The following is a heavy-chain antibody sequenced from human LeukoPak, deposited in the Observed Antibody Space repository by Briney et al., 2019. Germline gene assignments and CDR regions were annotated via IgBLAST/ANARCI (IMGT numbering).Heavy chain of an antibody. Sequence: GGSLRLSCAASGFTFSSYGMHWIRQAPGKGLEWISYISRDSGIRYYADSVRGRFTISRDNAKNSLYLQMHILRAEDTAVYYCAKIGVASRFYYFDYWGQGTLVTVSS. CDR1: GFTFSSYG. V-gene: IGHV3-48*01. CDR2: ISRDSGIR. D-gene: IGHD3-3*01. J-gene: IGHJ4*02. CDR3: AKIGVASRFYYFDY.